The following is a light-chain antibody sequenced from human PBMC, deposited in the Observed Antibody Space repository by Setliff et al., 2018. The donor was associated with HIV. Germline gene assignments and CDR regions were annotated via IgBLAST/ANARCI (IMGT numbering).Light chain of an antibody. J-gene: IGLJ1*01. CDR2: EVR. V-gene: IGLV2-14*01. CDR1: SSDVGGYNY. Sequence: PGQSPTISCTGTSSDVGGYNYVSWYQQHPGKAPKLIIYEVRNRPSGVSNRFSGSKSGNTASLTISGLQAEDEADYYCSSYAISNTLPFGTGTKVTVL. CDR3: SSYAISNTLP.